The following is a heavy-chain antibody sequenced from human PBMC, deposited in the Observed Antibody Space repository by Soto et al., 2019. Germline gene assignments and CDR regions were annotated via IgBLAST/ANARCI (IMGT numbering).Heavy chain of an antibody. CDR2: IYYSGST. D-gene: IGHD6-13*01. V-gene: IGHV4-59*08. J-gene: IGHJ5*02. CDR3: ARASSWYTSNWFDP. Sequence: SETLSLTCTVSGGSISSYYWSWIRQPPGKGLEWIGYIYYSGSTNYNPSLKSRVTISVDTSKNQFSLKLSSVTAADTAVYYCARASSWYTSNWFDPWGKGTLVTVAS. CDR1: GGSISSYY.